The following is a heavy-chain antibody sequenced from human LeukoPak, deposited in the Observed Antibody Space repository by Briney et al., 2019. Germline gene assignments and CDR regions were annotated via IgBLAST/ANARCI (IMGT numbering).Heavy chain of an antibody. Sequence: GESLKISCRASGYSFTNYWIGWVRQMPGKGLEWVGIIYPSDSDIKYSPSFQGQVTISADKSISTAYLQWSSLKASDTAMYYCARQGYGTRWYLYWGQGTLVTVSS. V-gene: IGHV5-51*01. CDR2: IYPSDSDI. D-gene: IGHD6-13*01. CDR3: ARQGYGTRWYLY. CDR1: GYSFTNYW. J-gene: IGHJ4*02.